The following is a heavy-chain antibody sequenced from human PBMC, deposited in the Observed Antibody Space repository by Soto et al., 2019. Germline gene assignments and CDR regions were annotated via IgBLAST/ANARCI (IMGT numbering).Heavy chain of an antibody. D-gene: IGHD5-12*01. CDR1: GFTFNTYV. V-gene: IGHV3-30-3*01. J-gene: IGHJ4*02. CDR2: VSRAGGSK. Sequence: QVQLVESGGGVVQSGKSLRLSCEASGFTFNTYVMPWVRQAPGTGLEWLAFVSRAGGSKYYADSVTGRFTISRDNSQNTLHLQMNSLGPEDTAVYYCARGGGYSGYDPLDYWGQGTLVTVSS. CDR3: ARGGGYSGYDPLDY.